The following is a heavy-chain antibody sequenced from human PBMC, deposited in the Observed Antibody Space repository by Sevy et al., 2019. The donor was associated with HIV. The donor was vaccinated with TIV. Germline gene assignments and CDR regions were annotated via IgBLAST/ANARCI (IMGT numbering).Heavy chain of an antibody. CDR3: ARDYILTGYYKPENYYYYYGMDV. CDR1: GFTFSSYS. Sequence: GGSLRLSCAASGFTFSSYSMNWVRQAPGKGLEWVSYISSSSSYTNYADSVKGRFTISRDNAKNSLYLQMNSLRAEDTAVYYCARDYILTGYYKPENYYYYYGMDVWGQGTTVTVSS. V-gene: IGHV3-21*05. CDR2: ISSSSSYT. D-gene: IGHD3-9*01. J-gene: IGHJ6*02.